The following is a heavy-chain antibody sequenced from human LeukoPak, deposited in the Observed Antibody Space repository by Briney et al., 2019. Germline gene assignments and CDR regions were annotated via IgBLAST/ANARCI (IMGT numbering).Heavy chain of an antibody. CDR1: GGTFSSYA. V-gene: IGHV1-69*05. CDR2: IIPIFGTA. CDR3: ARVAGSYTGDAFDI. D-gene: IGHD1-26*01. Sequence: ASVKVSCKASGGTFSSYAISWVRQAPGQGLEWMGGIIPIFGTANYAQKFQGRVTITTDESTSTAYMELSSLRSEDTAVYYCARVAGSYTGDAFDIWGQGTMVTVS. J-gene: IGHJ3*02.